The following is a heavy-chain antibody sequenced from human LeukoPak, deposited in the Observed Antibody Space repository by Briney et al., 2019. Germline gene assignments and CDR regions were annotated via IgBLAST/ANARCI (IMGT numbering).Heavy chain of an antibody. CDR1: GGTFSSYA. CDR3: ARQYYYDSSGYYYFDY. CDR2: IIPIFGTA. Sequence: ASVKVSCKASGGTFSSYAISWVRQAPGQGLEWMGGIIPIFGTANYAQKFQGRVTITTDESTSTAYVELSSLRSDDTAVYYCARQYYYDSSGYYYFDYWGQGTLVTVSS. D-gene: IGHD3-22*01. V-gene: IGHV1-69*05. J-gene: IGHJ4*02.